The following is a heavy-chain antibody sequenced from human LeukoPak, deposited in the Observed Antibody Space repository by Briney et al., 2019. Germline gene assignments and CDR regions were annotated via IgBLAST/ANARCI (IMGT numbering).Heavy chain of an antibody. V-gene: IGHV1-2*02. CDR2: INPNSGGT. CDR3: ARAVHHLMGQGAFDI. CDR1: GYTFTGYY. J-gene: IGHJ3*02. Sequence: ASVKVSCKASGYTFTGYYMHWVRQAPGQGLEWMGWINPNSGGTNYAQKFQGRVTMTRDTSISTAYMELSSLRSEDMAVYYCARAVHHLMGQGAFDIWGQGTMVTVSS. D-gene: IGHD1-14*01.